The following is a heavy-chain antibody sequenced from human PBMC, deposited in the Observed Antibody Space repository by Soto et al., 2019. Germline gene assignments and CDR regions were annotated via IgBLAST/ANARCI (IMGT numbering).Heavy chain of an antibody. J-gene: IGHJ4*02. CDR3: TRSAISPYGGLIGPFDY. CDR1: GYTFTAYA. V-gene: IGHV1-3*05. CDR2: INPANGNT. Sequence: QVQLAQSGAEERKPGASVKVSCEATGYTFTAYAMHWVRQAPGQRLEWMGWINPANGNTKYLQKFQGRLTITSDTSANTVYMELNSLTSEDTAMYYCTRSAISPYGGLIGPFDYWGQGNLVTVSS. D-gene: IGHD3-16*02.